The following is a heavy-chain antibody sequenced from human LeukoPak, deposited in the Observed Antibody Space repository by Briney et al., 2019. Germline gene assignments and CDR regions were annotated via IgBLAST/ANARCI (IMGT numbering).Heavy chain of an antibody. V-gene: IGHV3-23*01. CDR1: GFTFSSYA. Sequence: GGSLRLSCAASGFTFSSYAMSWVRQAPGKGLEWVSAISGSAGSTYYADSVKGRFTISRDNSKNTLYLQMNSLRAEDTAVYYCAKTLKGVAARHWYFDLWGRGTLVTVSS. D-gene: IGHD2-15*01. CDR3: AKTLKGVAARHWYFDL. CDR2: ISGSAGST. J-gene: IGHJ2*01.